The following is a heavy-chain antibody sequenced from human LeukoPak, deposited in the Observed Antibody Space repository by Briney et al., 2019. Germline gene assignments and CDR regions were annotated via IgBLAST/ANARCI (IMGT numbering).Heavy chain of an antibody. CDR3: ARAALGYCSGGSCYGRDWFDP. CDR2: IIPIFGTA. D-gene: IGHD2-15*01. CDR1: GGTFSSYA. Sequence: ASVKVSCKASGGTFSSYAISWVRQAPGQGLEWMGRIIPIFGTANYAQKFQGRVTITTDESTSTAYMELSSLRSEDTAVYYCARAALGYCSGGSCYGRDWFDPWGQGTLVTVSS. V-gene: IGHV1-69*05. J-gene: IGHJ5*02.